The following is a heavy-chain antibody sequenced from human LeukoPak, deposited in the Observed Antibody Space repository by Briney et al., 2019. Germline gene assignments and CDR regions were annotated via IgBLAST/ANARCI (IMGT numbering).Heavy chain of an antibody. CDR2: LKSKTDGGTT. V-gene: IGHV3-15*01. CDR1: GFNFTEAW. CDR3: MADLDY. Sequence: GGSLRLSCVASGFNFTEAWMTWVRQAPGKGLEWVGLLKSKTDGGTTRYATSAKGRFTMSRDDSQNALYLEMISLRIEDTAVYFCMADLDYWGQGTLVTVSS. J-gene: IGHJ4*02.